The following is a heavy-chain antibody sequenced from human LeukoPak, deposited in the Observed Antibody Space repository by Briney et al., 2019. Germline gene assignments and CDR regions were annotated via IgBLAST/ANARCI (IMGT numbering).Heavy chain of an antibody. CDR3: AREPPYDILTGYHFDY. Sequence: ASVKVSCKASGYTFPGYYMHWVRQASGQGLEWMGWINPKNGGTNYAQKFQGRVTMTRDTSISTAYMELSRLRSDDTAVYYCAREPPYDILTGYHFDYWGQGTLVTVSS. CDR1: GYTFPGYY. CDR2: INPKNGGT. V-gene: IGHV1-2*02. J-gene: IGHJ4*02. D-gene: IGHD3-9*01.